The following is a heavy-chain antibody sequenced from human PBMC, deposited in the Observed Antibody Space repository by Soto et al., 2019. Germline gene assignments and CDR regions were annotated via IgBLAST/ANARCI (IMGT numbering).Heavy chain of an antibody. D-gene: IGHD3-9*01. Sequence: SVKVSCKASGGTFSSYAISWVRQAPGQGLEWMGGIIPIFGTANYAQKFQGRVTITADESTSTAYMELSSLRSEDTAVYYCARHGYVLRYFDWLLSFDYWGQGTLVTVS. CDR1: GGTFSSYA. CDR3: ARHGYVLRYFDWLLSFDY. J-gene: IGHJ4*02. V-gene: IGHV1-69*13. CDR2: IIPIFGTA.